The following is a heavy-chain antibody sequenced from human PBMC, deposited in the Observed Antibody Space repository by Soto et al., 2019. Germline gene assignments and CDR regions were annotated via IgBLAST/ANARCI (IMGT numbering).Heavy chain of an antibody. V-gene: IGHV1-58*01. CDR2: IVVGSGNT. CDR3: AAVETTYYFDY. CDR1: GFTFTSSA. J-gene: IGHJ4*02. Sequence: GASVKVSCKASGFTFTSSAVQWVRQARGPRLEWIGWIVVGSGNTNYAQKFQERVTITRDMSTSTAYMELSSLRSEDTAVYYCAAVETTYYFDYWGQGTLVTVSS. D-gene: IGHD1-1*01.